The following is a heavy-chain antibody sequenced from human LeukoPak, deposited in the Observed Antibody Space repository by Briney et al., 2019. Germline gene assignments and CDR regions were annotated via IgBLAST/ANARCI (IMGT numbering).Heavy chain of an antibody. J-gene: IGHJ4*02. CDR3: VAIGLYSSSWSHYFDY. CDR2: FDPEDGET. Sequence: ASVKVSCKVSGYTLTELSMHWVRQAPGKGLEWMGGFDPEDGETIYAQKFQGRVTMTEVTSTDTAYMELSSLRSEDTAAYYCVAIGLYSSSWSHYFDYWGQGTLVTVSS. D-gene: IGHD6-13*01. CDR1: GYTLTELS. V-gene: IGHV1-24*01.